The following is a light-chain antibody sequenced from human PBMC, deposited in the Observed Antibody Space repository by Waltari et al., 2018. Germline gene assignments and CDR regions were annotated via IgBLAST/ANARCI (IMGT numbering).Light chain of an antibody. Sequence: EIVLTQSPATVSLSPGESATLSCRASQSVTTLLAWYQQRPGQAPRLLIYDASNRATGIPARFSGSGSGTDFTLTISSLQAEDVAVYYCQQYCSSPLTFGGGTKVEIK. J-gene: IGKJ4*01. V-gene: IGKV3-11*01. CDR3: QQYCSSPLT. CDR1: QSVTTL. CDR2: DAS.